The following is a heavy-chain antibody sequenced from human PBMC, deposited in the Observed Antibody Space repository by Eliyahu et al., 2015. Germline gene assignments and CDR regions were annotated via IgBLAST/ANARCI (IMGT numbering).Heavy chain of an antibody. CDR1: GYPFSAYW. Sequence: EVQLEQSGAAVXKPGESXKISCKASGYPFSAYWXGWVRQLPGRGLESMGIIYPRDSDTRYSPSFQGRVTISADKATNTAYLQWTSLEASDTAMYYCAKHSPVPDYWGXGTQVTVSS. J-gene: IGHJ4*02. V-gene: IGHV5-51*01. CDR2: IYPRDSDT. CDR3: AKHSPVPDY.